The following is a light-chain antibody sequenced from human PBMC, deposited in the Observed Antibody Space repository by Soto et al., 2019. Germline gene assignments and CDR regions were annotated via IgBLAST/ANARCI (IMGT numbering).Light chain of an antibody. CDR1: QSVSSN. V-gene: IGKV3-15*01. CDR3: QQYNNWPWT. Sequence: EIVMTQSPATLSVSPGERATLSCRASQSVSSNLAWYQQKPGQAPRLLIYGASTRATGIPARFSGSGSGTEFTLAISSLHSEHFAVYYCQQYNNWPWTFAQATKVEIK. J-gene: IGKJ1*01. CDR2: GAS.